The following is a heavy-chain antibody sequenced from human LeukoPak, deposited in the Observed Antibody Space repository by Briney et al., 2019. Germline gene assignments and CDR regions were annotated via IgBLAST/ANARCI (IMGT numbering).Heavy chain of an antibody. V-gene: IGHV4-38-2*02. CDR1: NYSITSDYY. CDR2: MHHSGIT. CDR3: VKSEYSDKTINWFDP. Sequence: TSETLSLTCTVSNYSITSDYYWGWIRLPPGMGLEWIGNMHHSGITFYNPSLRSRVTISIDTSKNYFSLTLHSVTATDTAVYYCVKSEYSDKTINWFDPWGQGTLVTVSS. J-gene: IGHJ5*02. D-gene: IGHD4-17*01.